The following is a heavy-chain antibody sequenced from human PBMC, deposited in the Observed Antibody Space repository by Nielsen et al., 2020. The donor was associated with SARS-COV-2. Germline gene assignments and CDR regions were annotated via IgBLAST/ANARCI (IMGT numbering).Heavy chain of an antibody. CDR1: GFTFDDYA. CDR3: ATNPAAAANYYYYGMDV. D-gene: IGHD6-13*01. Sequence: GGSLRLSCAASGFTFDDYAMHWVRQAPGKGLEWVSGISWNSGSIGYADSVKGRFTISRDNAKNSLYLQMNSLRAEDTAVYYCATNPAAAANYYYYGMDVWGQGTTVTVSS. J-gene: IGHJ6*02. CDR2: ISWNSGSI. V-gene: IGHV3-9*01.